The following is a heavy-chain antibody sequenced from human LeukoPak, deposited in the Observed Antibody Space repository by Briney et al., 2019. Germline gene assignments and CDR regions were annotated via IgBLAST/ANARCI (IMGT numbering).Heavy chain of an antibody. J-gene: IGHJ4*02. CDR2: ISGSGGRT. CDR1: GFTFSSYG. CDR3: AKDQGIDYGDQLDY. V-gene: IGHV3-23*01. Sequence: GGSLRLSCAASGFTFSSYGMSWVRQAPGKGLEWVSAISGSGGRTYYADSVKGRFTISRDNSKNTLYLQMNSLRVEDTAVYYCAKDQGIDYGDQLDYWGQGTLVTVSS. D-gene: IGHD4-17*01.